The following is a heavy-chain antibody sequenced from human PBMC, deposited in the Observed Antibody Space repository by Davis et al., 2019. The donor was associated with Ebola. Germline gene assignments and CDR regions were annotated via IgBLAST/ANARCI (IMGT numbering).Heavy chain of an antibody. D-gene: IGHD2-21*01. J-gene: IGHJ2*01. CDR2: IYPGNSDT. Sequence: GESLKISCKGSGYSFTSYWIGWVRQMPGKGLEWMGIIYPGNSDTTYNPSFPGQVTISAEKSTTTAYLQWSSLKASDTAMYYCATTYCGGDCYWDVWYFDLWGRGTLVTVSS. CDR3: ATTYCGGDCYWDVWYFDL. CDR1: GYSFTSYW. V-gene: IGHV5-51*01.